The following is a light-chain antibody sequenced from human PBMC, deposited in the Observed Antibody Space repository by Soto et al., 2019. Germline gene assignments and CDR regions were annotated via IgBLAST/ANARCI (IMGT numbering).Light chain of an antibody. J-gene: IGLJ1*01. CDR2: DVN. Sequence: QSALTQPRSVSGSPGQSVTISCTGGNSDVGGYDYVSWYQQHPGKAPKLMIFDVNKRPSGVPDRFSGSKSGNTASLTISRLQAEDEADYYCCSYAGNPYVFGTGTKATVL. CDR3: CSYAGNPYV. CDR1: NSDVGGYDY. V-gene: IGLV2-11*01.